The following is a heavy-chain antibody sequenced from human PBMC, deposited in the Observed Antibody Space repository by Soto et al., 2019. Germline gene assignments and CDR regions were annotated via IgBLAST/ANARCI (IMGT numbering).Heavy chain of an antibody. CDR3: ARRSSGWYCGC. Sequence: EVQLLESGGGLVQPGGSLRLSCAASGFTFSSYAMSWVRQAPGKGLEWVSAISGSGGSTYYADSVKGRFTISRDNSKNRLFRRMNSLRWDATAGCCWARRSSGWYCGCWGQGSRVTVSS. J-gene: IGHJ4*02. CDR2: ISGSGGST. D-gene: IGHD6-19*01. CDR1: GFTFSSYA. V-gene: IGHV3-23*01.